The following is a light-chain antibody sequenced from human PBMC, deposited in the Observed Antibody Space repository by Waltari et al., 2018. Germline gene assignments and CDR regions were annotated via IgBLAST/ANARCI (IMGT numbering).Light chain of an antibody. CDR3: QHRSVWPLT. Sequence: IVLTQSSATLSLSPGERATLSCRASQSVRSYVAGYQPNPGQAPGPLIYDTSYRATGVPVRFSGSGAGTDYTLTISSLEPKDFAVYYCQHRSVWPLTFGGGTKVEMK. CDR2: DTS. CDR1: QSVRSY. J-gene: IGKJ4*01. V-gene: IGKV3-11*01.